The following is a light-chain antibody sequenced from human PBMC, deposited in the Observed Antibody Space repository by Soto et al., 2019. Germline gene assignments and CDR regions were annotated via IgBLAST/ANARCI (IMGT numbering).Light chain of an antibody. CDR3: FSYTSSGTYV. CDR1: SSDVGNYKY. Sequence: QSGLTQPASVSGSAGQSITISCTGTSSDVGNYKYVSWYQQHPGKAPKLMIYEVSNRPSGVSNRFSGSKSGNTASLTISGLQAEDETDYYCFSYTSSGTYVFGTGTKVTVL. CDR2: EVS. V-gene: IGLV2-14*01. J-gene: IGLJ1*01.